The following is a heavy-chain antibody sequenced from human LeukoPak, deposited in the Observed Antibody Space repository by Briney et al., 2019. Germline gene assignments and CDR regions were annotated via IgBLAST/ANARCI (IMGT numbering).Heavy chain of an antibody. D-gene: IGHD6-13*01. J-gene: IGHJ6*03. Sequence: GASVKVSCKASGYTFTSYGISWVQQAPGQGLEWMGWISAYNGNTNYAQKLQGRVTMTTDTSTSTAYMELRSLRSDDTAVYYCARAPLYSSSRNYYYYYYMDVWGKGTTVTVSS. CDR1: GYTFTSYG. CDR3: ARAPLYSSSRNYYYYYYMDV. V-gene: IGHV1-18*01. CDR2: ISAYNGNT.